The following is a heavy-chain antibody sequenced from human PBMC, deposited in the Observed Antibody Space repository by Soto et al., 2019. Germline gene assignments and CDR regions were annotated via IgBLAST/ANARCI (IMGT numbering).Heavy chain of an antibody. J-gene: IGHJ3*02. Sequence: GGSLRLSCAASGFTFSSYRMSWVRQAPGKGLEWVANIKQDGSEKYYVDSVKGRFTISRDNAKNSLYLQMNSLRAEDTAVYYCARWSIVVVPAAIGSSDAFDIWGQGTMVTVSS. CDR2: IKQDGSEK. D-gene: IGHD2-2*01. CDR3: ARWSIVVVPAAIGSSDAFDI. CDR1: GFTFSSYR. V-gene: IGHV3-7*05.